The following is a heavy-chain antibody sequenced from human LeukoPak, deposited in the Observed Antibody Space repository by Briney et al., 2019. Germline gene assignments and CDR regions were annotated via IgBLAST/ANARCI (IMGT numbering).Heavy chain of an antibody. CDR2: ISSSSSYI. Sequence: PGGSLRLSCAASRFTFSSYSMNWVRQAPGKGLEWVSSISSSSSYIYYADSVKGRFTISRDNAKNSLYLQKNSLRVEDTAVYYCASIVVVAAASYYWGQGTLVTVSS. CDR3: ASIVVVAAASYY. V-gene: IGHV3-21*01. J-gene: IGHJ4*02. CDR1: RFTFSSYS. D-gene: IGHD2-15*01.